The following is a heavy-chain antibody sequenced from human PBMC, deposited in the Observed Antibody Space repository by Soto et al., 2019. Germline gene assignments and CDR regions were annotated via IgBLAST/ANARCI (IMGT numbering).Heavy chain of an antibody. CDR2: IWYDGSTK. CDR1: GFTFSSYG. CDR3: ARAPGYCSGGSCYSDAFDI. Sequence: GGSLRLSCAASGFTFSSYGMHWVRQAPGKRLERVAVIWYDGSTKYYADFVKGRFTISRANSKNTLYLQMNSLRAEDTAVYYCARAPGYCSGGSCYSDAFDIWGQETMVTVSS. V-gene: IGHV3-33*01. J-gene: IGHJ3*02. D-gene: IGHD2-15*01.